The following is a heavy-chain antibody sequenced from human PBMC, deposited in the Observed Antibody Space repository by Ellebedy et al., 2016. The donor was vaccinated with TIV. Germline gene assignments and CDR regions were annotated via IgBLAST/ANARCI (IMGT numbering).Heavy chain of an antibody. Sequence: GGSLRLXXAASGFTFSDAWMRWVRHAPGKGLEWVGRIKSKTDGEITDYAAPVEGSFTISRDDSKQTLYLQMNSLKTEDTAVYWCTTDLNWGQGALVTVSS. CDR2: IKSKTDGEIT. J-gene: IGHJ4*02. CDR1: GFTFSDAW. CDR3: TTDLN. V-gene: IGHV3-15*01.